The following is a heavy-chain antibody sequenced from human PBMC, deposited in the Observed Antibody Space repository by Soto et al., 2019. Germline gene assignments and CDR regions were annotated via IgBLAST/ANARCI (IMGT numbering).Heavy chain of an antibody. J-gene: IGHJ6*04. CDR3: ASLSIPAAGRLDYYYGMDV. V-gene: IGHV1-3*01. D-gene: IGHD6-13*01. CDR1: GYTFTSYA. CDR2: INAVNGNT. Sequence: SVKVSCKASGYTFTSYAMHLVRQAPGQRLEWMGWINAVNGNTKYSQKFQGRVTITRDTSAGTAYMELSSLRSEDTAVYYCASLSIPAAGRLDYYYGMDVWGKGTTVTAPQ.